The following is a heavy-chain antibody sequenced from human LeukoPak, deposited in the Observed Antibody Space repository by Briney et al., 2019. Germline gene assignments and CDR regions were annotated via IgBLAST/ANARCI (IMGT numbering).Heavy chain of an antibody. CDR1: GFTFSSYW. D-gene: IGHD2-8*01. V-gene: IGHV3-7*01. CDR2: INQDGRET. J-gene: IGHJ4*02. Sequence: PGGSLRLSCAASGFTFSSYWMNWVRQAPGKGLEWVANINQDGRETYYVDFVKGRFTISRDNAQNSLYLQMTSLRAEDTAVYYCARETMGIDYWGQGTLVTVSS. CDR3: ARETMGIDY.